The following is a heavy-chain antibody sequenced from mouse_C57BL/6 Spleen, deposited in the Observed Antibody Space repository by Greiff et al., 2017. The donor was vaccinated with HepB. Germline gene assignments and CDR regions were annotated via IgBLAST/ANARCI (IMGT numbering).Heavy chain of an antibody. CDR3: AREGRLPHYVDY. J-gene: IGHJ2*01. V-gene: IGHV1-19*01. CDR2: INPYNGGT. CDR1: GYTFTDYY. D-gene: IGHD5-5*01. Sequence: EVQLQQSGPVLVKPGASVKMSCKASGYTFTDYYMNWVKQSHGKSLEWIGVINPYNGGTSYNQKFKGKATLTVDKSSSTAYMELNSLTSEDSAVYYCAREGRLPHYVDYWGQGTTLTVSS.